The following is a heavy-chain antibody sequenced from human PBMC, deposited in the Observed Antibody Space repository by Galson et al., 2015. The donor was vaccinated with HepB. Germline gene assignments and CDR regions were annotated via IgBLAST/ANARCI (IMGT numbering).Heavy chain of an antibody. Sequence: QSGAEVKKPGESLRISCQGSGYTFTNYWISWVRQKPGKGLERMLNINPSDSYTNYNPSFQGHVSISADKSINTAYLQWSSLQASDTAMYYCVATPQGYGMDVWGHGTTVTVSS. CDR3: VATPQGYGMDV. V-gene: IGHV5-10-1*01. CDR1: GYTFTNYW. CDR2: INPSDSYT. J-gene: IGHJ6*02.